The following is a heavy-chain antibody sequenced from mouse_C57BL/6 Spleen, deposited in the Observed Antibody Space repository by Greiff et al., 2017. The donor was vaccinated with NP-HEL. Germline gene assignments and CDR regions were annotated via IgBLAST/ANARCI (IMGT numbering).Heavy chain of an antibody. CDR3: TRRDYYGSSPYFDY. Sequence: VQLQQSGAELVRPGASVTLSCKASGYTFTDYEMHWVKQTPVHGLEWIGAIDPETGGTAYNQKFKGKAILTADKSSSTAYMELRSLTSEDSAVYYCTRRDYYGSSPYFDYWGQGTTLTVSS. CDR2: IDPETGGT. CDR1: GYTFTDYE. J-gene: IGHJ2*01. V-gene: IGHV1-15*01. D-gene: IGHD1-1*01.